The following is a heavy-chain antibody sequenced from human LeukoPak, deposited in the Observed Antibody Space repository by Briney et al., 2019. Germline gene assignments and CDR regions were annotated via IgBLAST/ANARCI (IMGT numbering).Heavy chain of an antibody. CDR2: IYSIGNT. CDR1: RGSIISYY. CDR3: ARGEGSGWYWAFDI. V-gene: IGHV4-59*01. J-gene: IGHJ3*02. D-gene: IGHD6-19*01. Sequence: KTSETLSLTCTVSRGSIISYYWSWFRQPPGKRLEWIGYIYSIGNTNYNPSLNSRVTISADTSKNQFSLKLTSVNAADTAVYYCARGEGSGWYWAFDIWGQGTMVTVSS.